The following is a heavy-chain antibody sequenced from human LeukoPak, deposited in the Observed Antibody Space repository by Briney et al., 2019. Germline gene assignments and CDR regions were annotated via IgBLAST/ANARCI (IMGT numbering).Heavy chain of an antibody. V-gene: IGHV5-51*01. CDR2: IYPGDSDT. D-gene: IGHD6-6*01. CDR3: ARHSSSCPFDY. Sequence: GGSLQISCKGSGYNFTSYWIGWGRQLPGKGLEGMGIIYPGDSDTRDSPSCKGQVTMSAGKSISTAYLQWSSLKASDTAMYYCARHSSSCPFDYWGQGTLVTVSS. J-gene: IGHJ4*02. CDR1: GYNFTSYW.